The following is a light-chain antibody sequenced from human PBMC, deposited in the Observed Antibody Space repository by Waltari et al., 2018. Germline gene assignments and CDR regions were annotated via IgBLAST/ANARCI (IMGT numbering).Light chain of an antibody. CDR1: QSVSSN. Sequence: EIVMTQSPATLSVSPGERATLSCRASQSVSSNLAWYQQKPGQAPRLLIYAASTRATGIPARFSGSGSGTEFTLTISSLQSEDFAVYYCQQYNSWPRTFGQGTKLEIK. CDR3: QQYNSWPRT. J-gene: IGKJ2*01. V-gene: IGKV3-15*01. CDR2: AAS.